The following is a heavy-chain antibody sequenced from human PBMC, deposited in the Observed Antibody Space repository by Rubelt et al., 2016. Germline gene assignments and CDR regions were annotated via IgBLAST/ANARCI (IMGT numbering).Heavy chain of an antibody. D-gene: IGHD2-15*01. V-gene: IGHV3-48*04. Sequence: EVHLVESGGGLVQPGGSLRLSCAASGFTFRSYSMNWVRQAPGKGLEWISYIGTDGLYQADSVKGRFTISRDNAKNSRFLQMNSLRADDTAVYYCARDYSYSSDKWGQGTMVTVSS. J-gene: IGHJ3*02. CDR2: IGTDGL. CDR1: GFTFRSYS. CDR3: ARDYSYSSDK.